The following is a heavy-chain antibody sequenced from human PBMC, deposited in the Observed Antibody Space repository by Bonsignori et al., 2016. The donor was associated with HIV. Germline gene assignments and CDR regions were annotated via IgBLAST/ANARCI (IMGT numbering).Heavy chain of an antibody. CDR2: FDPEDGEA. V-gene: IGHV1-24*01. J-gene: IGHJ4*01. D-gene: IGHD3-3*01. CDR3: ATDTLGGDFWPLFDY. CDR1: GYTLTASP. Sequence: QVQLVQSGAEVKKPGASVKVSCKVSGYTLTASPMHWVRQAPGKGLEWVGGFDPEDGEAIYAQNLQGRVTMTEDTSTETAYMELSDLRSEDTAMYYCATDTLGGDFWPLFDYWGPGTMVT.